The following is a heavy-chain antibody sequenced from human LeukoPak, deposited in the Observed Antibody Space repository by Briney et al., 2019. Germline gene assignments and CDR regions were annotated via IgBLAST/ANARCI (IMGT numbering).Heavy chain of an antibody. J-gene: IGHJ4*02. CDR1: GGTFSSYA. V-gene: IGHV1-69*04. CDR3: ARDQVAGTGWFDY. Sequence: SVKVSCKASGGTFSSYAISWVRQAPGQGLEWMGRIIPIFGIANYAQKFQGRVTITADKSTSTAYMELSSLRSEDTAVYYCARDQVAGTGWFDYWGQGTLVTVFS. CDR2: IIPIFGIA. D-gene: IGHD6-19*01.